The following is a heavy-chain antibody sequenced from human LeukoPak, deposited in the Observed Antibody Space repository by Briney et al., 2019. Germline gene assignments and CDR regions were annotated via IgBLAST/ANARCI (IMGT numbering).Heavy chain of an antibody. Sequence: PGGPLRLSCAASGFTVSSNYMSWVRQAPGKGLEWVSVIYSGGSTYYADSVKGRFTISRDNSKNTLYLQMNSLRAEDTAVYYCASVRDNYGSGSYYFGFWGQGTLVTVSS. D-gene: IGHD3-10*01. CDR2: IYSGGST. V-gene: IGHV3-53*01. CDR3: ASVRDNYGSGSYYFGF. J-gene: IGHJ4*02. CDR1: GFTVSSNY.